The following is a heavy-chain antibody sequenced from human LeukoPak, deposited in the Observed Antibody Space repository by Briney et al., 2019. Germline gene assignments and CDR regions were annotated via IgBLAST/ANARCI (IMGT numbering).Heavy chain of an antibody. V-gene: IGHV1-2*02. J-gene: IGHJ3*02. CDR1: GYTFTGYY. Sequence: ASVKVSCKASGYTFTGYYMHWVRQAPGQGLEWTGWINPNSGGTNYAQKFQGRVTMTRDTSISTAYMELSRLRSDDTAVYYCARGLIGYCSGGSCYVLNAFDIWGQGTMVTVSS. CDR2: INPNSGGT. D-gene: IGHD2-15*01. CDR3: ARGLIGYCSGGSCYVLNAFDI.